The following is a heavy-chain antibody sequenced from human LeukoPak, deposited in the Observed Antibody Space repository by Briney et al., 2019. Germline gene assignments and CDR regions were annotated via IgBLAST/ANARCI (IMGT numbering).Heavy chain of an antibody. D-gene: IGHD6-13*01. CDR1: GYTFTSSY. CDR3: AGGSGSWYGGY. V-gene: IGHV1-2*06. J-gene: IGHJ4*02. CDR2: INPKTGGT. Sequence: ASVKVSCKASGYTFTSSYMHWVRQAPGQGLEWMGRINPKTGGTNFAQKFQGRVTMTRDTSISTTYMELSSLRSDDTAVYYCAGGSGSWYGGYWGQGTLVTVSS.